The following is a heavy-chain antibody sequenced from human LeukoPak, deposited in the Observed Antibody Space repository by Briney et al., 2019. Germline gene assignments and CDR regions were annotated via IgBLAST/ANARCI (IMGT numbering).Heavy chain of an antibody. J-gene: IGHJ5*02. V-gene: IGHV1-8*01. CDR3: ARVRYCSGGSCYSGWFDP. CDR1: GYTFTSYD. D-gene: IGHD2-15*01. CDR2: MNPNSGNT. Sequence: GASVKISCKASGYTFTSYDINWVRQATGQGLEWMGWMNPNSGNTGYAQKFQGRVTMTRNTSISTAYMELSSLRSEDTAVYYCARVRYCSGGSCYSGWFDPWGQGTLVTVSS.